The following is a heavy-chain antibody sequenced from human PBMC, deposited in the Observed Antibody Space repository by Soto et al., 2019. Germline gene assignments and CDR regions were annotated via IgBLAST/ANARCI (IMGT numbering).Heavy chain of an antibody. CDR2: ISRRDTTV. J-gene: IGHJ4*02. D-gene: IGHD3-16*01. CDR1: GFTVSDYY. CDR3: TGHYDGVFV. V-gene: IGHV3-11*01. Sequence: QVQLVESGGGLVKPGGSLRLSCAASGFTVSDYYMDWIRQAPGKGLEWVSHISRRDTTVYYTDSVKGRFTISRDNAKNSLYLQMNSLRAEDTAVYYCTGHYDGVFVGGQGTLVTVSS.